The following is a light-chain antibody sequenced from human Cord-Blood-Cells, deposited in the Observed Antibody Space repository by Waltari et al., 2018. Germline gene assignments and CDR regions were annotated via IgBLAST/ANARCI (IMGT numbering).Light chain of an antibody. Sequence: QSVLTQPPSASGTPGQRVTIPCSGSSSNLGSNTVNWYQQLPGTAPKLLIYRNNQRPSGVPDRFSGSKSGTSASLAISGLQAEDEADYYCAAWDDSLNGVVFGGGTKLTVL. J-gene: IGLJ2*01. CDR3: AAWDDSLNGVV. CDR1: SSNLGSNT. V-gene: IGLV1-44*01. CDR2: RNN.